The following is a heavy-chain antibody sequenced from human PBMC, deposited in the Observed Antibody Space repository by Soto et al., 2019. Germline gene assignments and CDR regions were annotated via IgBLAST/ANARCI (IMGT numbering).Heavy chain of an antibody. J-gene: IGHJ4*02. CDR1: GASIITDNYF. CDR3: ARRRASDYGGNHHPYYFDR. V-gene: IGHV4-39*01. CDR2: ISYSGRT. Sequence: QLQLQESGPGLVKPSETLSLTCTVSGASIITDNYFWVWIRQSPRRGLEVIGSISYSGRTYDNPSLQSRVTISIDASKNQFSLKLTSVTTADTAVYYCARRRASDYGGNHHPYYFDRWGQGALVTVSS. D-gene: IGHD4-17*01.